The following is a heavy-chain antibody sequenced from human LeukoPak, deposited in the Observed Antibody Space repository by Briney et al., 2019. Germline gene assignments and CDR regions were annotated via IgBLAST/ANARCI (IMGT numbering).Heavy chain of an antibody. J-gene: IGHJ4*02. V-gene: IGHV3-64D*06. D-gene: IGHD3-16*02. Sequence: GGSLRLSCSASGYTFSSYAMHWVRQAPGKGLEYVSAISSNGGSTYYADSVKGRFTISRDNSKNTLYLQMSSLRAEDTAVYYCAKDERYDYVWGSYRYTTSFVDYWGQGTLVTVSS. CDR2: ISSNGGST. CDR1: GYTFSSYA. CDR3: AKDERYDYVWGSYRYTTSFVDY.